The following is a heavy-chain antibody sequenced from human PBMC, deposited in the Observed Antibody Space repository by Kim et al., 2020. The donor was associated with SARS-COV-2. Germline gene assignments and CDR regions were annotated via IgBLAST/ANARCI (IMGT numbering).Heavy chain of an antibody. J-gene: IGHJ6*02. V-gene: IGHV3-30*18. Sequence: GGSLRLSCAASGFTFSSYGMHWVRQAPGKGLEWVAVISYDGSNKYYADSVKGRFTISRDNSKNTLYLQMNSLRAEDTAVYYCAKEGPRGTYYYGMDVWG. CDR1: GFTFSSYG. D-gene: IGHD1-1*01. CDR3: AKEGPRGTYYYGMDV. CDR2: ISYDGSNK.